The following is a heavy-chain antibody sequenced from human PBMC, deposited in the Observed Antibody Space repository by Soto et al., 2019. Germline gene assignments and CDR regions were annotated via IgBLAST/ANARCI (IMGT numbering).Heavy chain of an antibody. CDR3: ARPLEPSYYYYGMDV. Sequence: ASVKVSCKASGYTFTSYAMHWVRQAPGQRLEWMGWINVGNGNTKYSQKFQGRVTITRDTSASTAYMELSSLRSEDTAVYYCARPLEPSYYYYGMDVWGQGTTVTVSS. D-gene: IGHD1-1*01. CDR2: INVGNGNT. J-gene: IGHJ6*02. CDR1: GYTFTSYA. V-gene: IGHV1-3*01.